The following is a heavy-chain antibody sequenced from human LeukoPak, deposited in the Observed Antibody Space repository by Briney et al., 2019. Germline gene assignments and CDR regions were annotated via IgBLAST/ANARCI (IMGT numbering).Heavy chain of an antibody. Sequence: GASVKVSCKASGYTFTSYGINWVRQATGQGLGWMGWMNPNGGNTGYAQKFQGRVTMTRNTSISTAYMELSSLRSEDTAVYYCARGISRRYCSGGSCFPPTKKYYFAYWGQGTLVTVSS. CDR2: MNPNGGNT. V-gene: IGHV1-8*01. CDR3: ARGISRRYCSGGSCFPPTKKYYFAY. J-gene: IGHJ4*02. D-gene: IGHD2-15*01. CDR1: GYTFTSYG.